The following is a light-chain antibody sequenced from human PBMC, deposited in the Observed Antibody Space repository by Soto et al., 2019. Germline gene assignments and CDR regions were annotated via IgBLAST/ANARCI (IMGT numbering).Light chain of an antibody. CDR2: EVS. Sequence: QSALTQPASVSGSPGQSITISCAGTSSDIGGYNYVSWYQQHPGKAPKVMIYEVSNRPSGVSNRFSGSKSGNTASLTISGLPAEDEADYYCSSYTRSSTLYVFGSGTKLTVL. CDR3: SSYTRSSTLYV. J-gene: IGLJ1*01. V-gene: IGLV2-14*01. CDR1: SSDIGGYNY.